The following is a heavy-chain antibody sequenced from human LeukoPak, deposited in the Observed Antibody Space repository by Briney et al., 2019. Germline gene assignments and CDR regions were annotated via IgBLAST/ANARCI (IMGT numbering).Heavy chain of an antibody. Sequence: ASVKVCCKASGYIFTSHYIYWVRQAPGQGLEWMGQIHSNIGGEKYAQKVQGRVTVLRDTSINTIYMELASLTSDGRAGCYCAREPSISSSDRHGRTFDYGRKGNRHPVSS. CDR3: AREPSISSSDRHGRTFDY. J-gene: IGHJ4*02. D-gene: IGHD6-6*01. CDR2: IHSNIGGE. CDR1: GYIFTSHY. V-gene: IGHV1-2*06.